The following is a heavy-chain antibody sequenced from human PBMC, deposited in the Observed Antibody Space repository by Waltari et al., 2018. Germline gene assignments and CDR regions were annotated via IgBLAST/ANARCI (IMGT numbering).Heavy chain of an antibody. CDR3: AKDLLPTGVFDY. Sequence: EVQLLESGGGLVQPGGSLRLSCAASGFSFSNYAMSWVRQVPGKGLEWVSAASDSGGSSYYADSVKGRFTISRDNSKNMLYLQMKYQSAEDTALYYCAKDLLPTGVFDYWGQGALVTVSS. CDR2: ASDSGGSS. D-gene: IGHD3-10*01. V-gene: IGHV3-23*01. J-gene: IGHJ4*02. CDR1: GFSFSNYA.